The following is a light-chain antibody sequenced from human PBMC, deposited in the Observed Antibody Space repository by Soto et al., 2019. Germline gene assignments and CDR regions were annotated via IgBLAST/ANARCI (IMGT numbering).Light chain of an antibody. CDR1: QSIDSSY. J-gene: IGKJ1*01. CDR2: GAS. V-gene: IGKV3-20*01. Sequence: EIVLTQSPGTLSLSPGERATLSCRASQSIDSSYLAWYQQKPGQAPRLLIFGASSRATGIPDRFSGSGSGSDFTLTISRLEPEDFAVYYGLQYASSPRTFGQGTKVEF. CDR3: LQYASSPRT.